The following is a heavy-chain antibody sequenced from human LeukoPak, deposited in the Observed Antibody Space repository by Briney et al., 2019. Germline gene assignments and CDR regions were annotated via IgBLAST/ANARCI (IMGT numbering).Heavy chain of an antibody. J-gene: IGHJ4*02. V-gene: IGHV3-53*01. CDR3: ARDADSSGSY. D-gene: IGHD3-22*01. Sequence: GGSLRLSCAASGFTFSSYSMNWVRQAPEKGLEWVSVIYSGGSTYYADSVKGRFTISRDNSKNTLYLQMNSLRAEDTAVYYCARDADSSGSYWGQGTLVTVSS. CDR1: GFTFSSYS. CDR2: IYSGGST.